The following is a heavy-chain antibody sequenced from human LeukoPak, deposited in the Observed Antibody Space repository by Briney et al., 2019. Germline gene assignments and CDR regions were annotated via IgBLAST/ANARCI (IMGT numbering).Heavy chain of an antibody. D-gene: IGHD6-13*01. CDR2: ISGSGGST. CDR1: GFTFSNYW. J-gene: IGHJ4*02. Sequence: GSLRLSCAASGFTFSNYWMHWVRQAPGKGLEWVSAISGSGGSTYYADSVKGRFTISRDNSKNTLYLQMNSLRAEDTAVYYCAKEIAAAPFDYWGQGTLVTVSS. CDR3: AKEIAAAPFDY. V-gene: IGHV3-23*01.